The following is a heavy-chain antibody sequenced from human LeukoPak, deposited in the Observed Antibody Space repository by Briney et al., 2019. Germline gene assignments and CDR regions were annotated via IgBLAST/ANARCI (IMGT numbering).Heavy chain of an antibody. CDR2: ISSSSSYI. V-gene: IGHV3-21*01. CDR1: GFTFSSYS. D-gene: IGHD2-2*01. Sequence: GGSLRLSCAASGFTFSSYSMNWVRQAPGKGLEWVSSISSSSSYIYYADSVKGRFTISRDNAKNSLYLQMNSLRAEDTAVYYCARDRCPSCYDPYCFDYWGQGTLVTVSS. J-gene: IGHJ4*02. CDR3: ARDRCPSCYDPYCFDY.